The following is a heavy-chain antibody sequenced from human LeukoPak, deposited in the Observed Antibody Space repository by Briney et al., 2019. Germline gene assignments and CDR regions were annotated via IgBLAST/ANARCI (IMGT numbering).Heavy chain of an antibody. V-gene: IGHV3-30*09. CDR1: GFTFSSYA. J-gene: IGHJ4*02. D-gene: IGHD4-23*01. Sequence: GGSLRLSCAASGFTFSSYAMHWVRQTPGEALEWVAVISYDGSQKYYADSVKGRFAVSRDNSKNTVYLQMNSLRREDTAVYYCARDGGRWLPHEYWGQGTLVTVSS. CDR2: ISYDGSQK. CDR3: ARDGGRWLPHEY.